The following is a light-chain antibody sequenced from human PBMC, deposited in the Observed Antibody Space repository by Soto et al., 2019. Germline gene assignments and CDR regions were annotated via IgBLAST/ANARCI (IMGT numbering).Light chain of an antibody. Sequence: QSVLTQPASVSGSPGQSITISCTGSSSDIGGNDYVSWYQQHPDKAPKLVIYDVTRRPSGISNRLSGSKSGNTASLTISGLQAEDEADYYCSSYTSTTFYVFGTGTKVTVL. V-gene: IGLV2-14*03. CDR2: DVT. CDR1: SSDIGGNDY. CDR3: SSYTSTTFYV. J-gene: IGLJ1*01.